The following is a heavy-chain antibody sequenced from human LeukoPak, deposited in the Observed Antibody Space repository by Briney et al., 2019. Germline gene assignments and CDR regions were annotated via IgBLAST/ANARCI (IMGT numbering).Heavy chain of an antibody. CDR2: ISTSGSNI. CDR1: GFAFSSFE. CDR3: ARGTTINNFDY. Sequence: GGSLRLSCAGSGFAFSSFEMNWVRQAPGKGLEWVSYISTSGSNIHYAGSVKGRFTISRDNAKNSLYLQMNSLREEDTAVYYCARGTTINNFDYLGQGTLVTVSS. V-gene: IGHV3-48*03. D-gene: IGHD5-12*01. J-gene: IGHJ4*02.